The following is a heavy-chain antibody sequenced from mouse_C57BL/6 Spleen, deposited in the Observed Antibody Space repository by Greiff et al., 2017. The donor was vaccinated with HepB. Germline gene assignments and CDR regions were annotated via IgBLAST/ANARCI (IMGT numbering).Heavy chain of an antibody. D-gene: IGHD1-1*01. CDR2: ISSGSSTI. CDR3: ARGTYGSSYWYFDV. Sequence: EVQLKESGGGLVKPGGSLKLSCAASGFTFSDYGMHWVRQAPEKGLEWVAYISSGSSTIYYADTVKGRFTISRDNAKNTLFLQMTSLRSEDTAMYYCARGTYGSSYWYFDVWGTGTTVTVSS. CDR1: GFTFSDYG. V-gene: IGHV5-17*01. J-gene: IGHJ1*03.